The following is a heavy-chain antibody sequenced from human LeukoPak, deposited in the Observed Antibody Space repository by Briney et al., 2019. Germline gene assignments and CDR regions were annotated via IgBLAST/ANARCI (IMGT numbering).Heavy chain of an antibody. CDR2: ISSSGSTI. CDR3: AREPVTTVTTSDY. V-gene: IGHV3-11*01. Sequence: GGSLSLPCAASGFPFSDYYMSWIRQAPGKALEWVSYISSSGSTIYYADTVRGRFTISRDNAKNSLYLQMNSLRAEDTAVYYCAREPVTTVTTSDYWGQGTLVTVSS. J-gene: IGHJ4*02. D-gene: IGHD4-17*01. CDR1: GFPFSDYY.